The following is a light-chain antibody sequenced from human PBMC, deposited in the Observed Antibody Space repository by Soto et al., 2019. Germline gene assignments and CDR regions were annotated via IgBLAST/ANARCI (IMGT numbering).Light chain of an antibody. CDR2: DVS. V-gene: IGLV2-14*03. J-gene: IGLJ1*01. CDR1: SSDVGGYDS. CDR3: ISYKTISTYV. Sequence: QSAPTQLASVSGSPGQSITISCTGTSSDVGGYDSVSWYQHHPGKAPKLMIYDVSSRPSGVSNRFSGSKSGNTASLTISGLQAEDEVTYYCISYKTISTYVFGTGTKVTAL.